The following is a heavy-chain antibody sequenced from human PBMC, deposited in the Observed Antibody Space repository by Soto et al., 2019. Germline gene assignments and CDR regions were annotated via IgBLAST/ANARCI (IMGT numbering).Heavy chain of an antibody. D-gene: IGHD2-21*02. CDR1: GFTFSIYA. J-gene: IGHJ4*02. CDR3: AKTSQAVVVTASNDY. CDR2: ISGSGGST. V-gene: IGHV3-23*01. Sequence: GSLRLSCAASGFTFSIYAMSWVRQAPGKGLEWVSAISGSGGSTYYADSVKGRFTISRDNSKNTLYLQMNSLRAEDTAVYYCAKTSQAVVVTASNDYWGQGTLVTVSS.